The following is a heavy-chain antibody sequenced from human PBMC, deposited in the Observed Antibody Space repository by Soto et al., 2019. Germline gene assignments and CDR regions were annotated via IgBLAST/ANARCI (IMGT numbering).Heavy chain of an antibody. D-gene: IGHD6-19*01. CDR3: AGESSGGWYWEGAFGS. CDR1: GYTVTSYG. V-gene: IGHV1-18*01. Sequence: GAPVKVSCKASGYTVTSYGISGVRQAPGQGVEWMGWISAYNGNTNYAQKLQGRVTMTTDTSTSAAYMELRSRRSDDTAVYYRAGESSGGWYWEGAFGSCGHGQM. CDR2: ISAYNGNT. J-gene: IGHJ3*02.